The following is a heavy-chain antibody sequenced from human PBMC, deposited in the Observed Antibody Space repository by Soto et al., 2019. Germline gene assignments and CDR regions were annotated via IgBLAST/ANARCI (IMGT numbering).Heavy chain of an antibody. Sequence: EVQLVESGGGLVQPGASLRLSCAASGFTFSNHWMHWVRQVPGKGLVWVSRINSDGSSTSYADSVKGRFTISRDNTRNTLYLKMNTLRAEDTAIYYCARERGSSGWYGSLAYWGQGTLVTVSS. D-gene: IGHD6-13*01. CDR3: ARERGSSGWYGSLAY. J-gene: IGHJ4*02. V-gene: IGHV3-74*01. CDR1: GFTFSNHW. CDR2: INSDGSST.